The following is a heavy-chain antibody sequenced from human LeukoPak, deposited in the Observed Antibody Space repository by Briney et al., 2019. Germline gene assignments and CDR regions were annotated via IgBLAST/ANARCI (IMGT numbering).Heavy chain of an antibody. Sequence: ASVKVSCKASGYTFTSYGISWVRQAPGQGLEWMGWISAYNGNTNYAQKLQGRVTMTTDTSTSTAYMELRSLRSDDTAVYYCATTILIAVAEGDAFDIWGQGTMVTVSS. CDR1: GYTFTSYG. CDR2: ISAYNGNT. D-gene: IGHD6-19*01. CDR3: ATTILIAVAEGDAFDI. V-gene: IGHV1-18*01. J-gene: IGHJ3*02.